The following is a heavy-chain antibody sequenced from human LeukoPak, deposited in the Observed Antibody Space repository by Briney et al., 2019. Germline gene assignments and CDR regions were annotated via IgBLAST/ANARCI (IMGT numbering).Heavy chain of an antibody. CDR1: GFTFSSYG. J-gene: IGHJ4*02. V-gene: IGHV3-33*01. Sequence: GGSLRLSCAAPGFTFSSYGMHWVRQAPGKGLEWVAVIWYDGSNKYYADSVKGRFTISRDNSKNTLYLQMSSLRAEDTAVYYCARGLWFGEPQSDYWGQGTLVTVSS. D-gene: IGHD3-10*01. CDR2: IWYDGSNK. CDR3: ARGLWFGEPQSDY.